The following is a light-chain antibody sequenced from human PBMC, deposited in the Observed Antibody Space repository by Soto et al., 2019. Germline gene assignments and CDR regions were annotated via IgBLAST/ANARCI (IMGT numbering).Light chain of an antibody. V-gene: IGLV2-8*01. CDR2: EVS. CDR1: SSDVGGYNY. CDR3: SSYAGSNNFV. J-gene: IGLJ2*01. Sequence: QSALTQPPSASGSPGQSVTISCTGTSSDVGGYNYVSWYQQHPGKAPKLMIYEVSKRPSGVPDRFPGSKSGNTASLTVSGLQAEDEADYYCSSYAGSNNFVFGGGTKVTVL.